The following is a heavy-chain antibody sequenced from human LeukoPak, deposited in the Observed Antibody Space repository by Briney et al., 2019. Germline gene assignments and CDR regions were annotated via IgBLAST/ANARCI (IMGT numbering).Heavy chain of an antibody. V-gene: IGHV3-74*01. J-gene: IGHJ4*02. CDR3: VRDGVGAPPFDY. CDR1: GFTFSSHW. CDR2: IKSDGSSV. Sequence: EGSLRLSCAASGFTFSSHWMHWVRQTPGKGLVWVSRIKSDGSSVDYADSVKGRFTISRDNAKNTLYLQMNSLRAEDMAVYYCVRDGVGAPPFDYWGQGALVTVSS. D-gene: IGHD1-26*01.